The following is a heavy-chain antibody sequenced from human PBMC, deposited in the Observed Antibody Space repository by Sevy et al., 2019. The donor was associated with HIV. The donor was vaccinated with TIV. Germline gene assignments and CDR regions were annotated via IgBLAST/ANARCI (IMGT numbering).Heavy chain of an antibody. Sequence: GGSLRLSCAASGFTFSSYAMHWVRQAPGKGLEWVAVISYDGSNKYYAGSVKGRFTISRDNSKNTLYLQMSSLRAEDTAVYYCAGGPYSSGPIPYYFDYWGQGTLVTVSS. J-gene: IGHJ4*02. V-gene: IGHV3-30-3*01. D-gene: IGHD6-19*01. CDR3: AGGPYSSGPIPYYFDY. CDR1: GFTFSSYA. CDR2: ISYDGSNK.